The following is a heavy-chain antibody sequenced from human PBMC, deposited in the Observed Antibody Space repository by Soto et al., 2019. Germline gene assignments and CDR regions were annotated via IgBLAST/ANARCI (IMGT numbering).Heavy chain of an antibody. CDR2: ISSSSSYI. V-gene: IGHV3-21*01. J-gene: IGHJ6*02. D-gene: IGHD3-22*01. CDR1: GFTFSSYS. Sequence: EVQLVESGGGLVQPGGSLRLSCAASGFTFSSYSMNWVRQAPGKGLEWVSSISSSSSYIYYADSLKGRFTISRDNATNTLYLQMNSLRAEVTAVYYCARVVDYYDHYYYYGMDVWCQGTTVTVSS. CDR3: ARVVDYYDHYYYYGMDV.